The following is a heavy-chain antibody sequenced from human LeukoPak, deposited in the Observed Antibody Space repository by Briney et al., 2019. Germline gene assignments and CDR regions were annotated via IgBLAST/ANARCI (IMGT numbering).Heavy chain of an antibody. CDR1: GYTFTSYD. J-gene: IGHJ3*02. V-gene: IGHV1-8*01. D-gene: IGHD1-26*01. CDR3: ARDRIVGPTDAFDI. Sequence: APVKVSCKASGYTFTSYDINWVRQATGQGLEWMGWMNPNSGNTGYAQKFQGRVTMTRNTSMSTAYMELSSLRSEDTAVYYCARDRIVGPTDAFDIWGQGTMVTVSS. CDR2: MNPNSGNT.